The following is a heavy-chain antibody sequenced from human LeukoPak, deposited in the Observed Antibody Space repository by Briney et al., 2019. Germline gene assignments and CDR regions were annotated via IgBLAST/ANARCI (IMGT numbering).Heavy chain of an antibody. CDR2: INTDGSST. J-gene: IGHJ4*02. Sequence: GGSLRLSCAASGFTFSSYWMHWVRQAPGKGLVWVSRINTDGSSTSYEDSVKGRFTISRDNAKNTLYLQMNSLRAEDTAVYYCARDPFGGELQDYWGQGTLVTVSS. V-gene: IGHV3-74*01. CDR1: GFTFSSYW. D-gene: IGHD1-26*01. CDR3: ARDPFGGELQDY.